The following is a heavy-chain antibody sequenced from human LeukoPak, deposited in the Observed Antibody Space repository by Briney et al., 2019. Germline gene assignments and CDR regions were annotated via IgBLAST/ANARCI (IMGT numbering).Heavy chain of an antibody. CDR3: ARRRRAVAGYYFDY. CDR1: GYSISSGYY. Sequence: SETLSLTCAVSGYSISSGYYWGWIRQPPGKGLEWIGSIYHSGSTNYDPSLKSRVTISVDTSKNQFSLKLSSVTAADTAVYYCARRRRAVAGYYFDYWGQGTLVTVSS. J-gene: IGHJ4*02. V-gene: IGHV4-38-2*01. CDR2: IYHSGST. D-gene: IGHD6-19*01.